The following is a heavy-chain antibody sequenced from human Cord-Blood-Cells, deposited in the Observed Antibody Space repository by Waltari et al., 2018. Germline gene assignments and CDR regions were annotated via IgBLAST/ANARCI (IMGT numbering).Heavy chain of an antibody. CDR3: ARHVPDYYDSSGYYLDY. CDR2: INHSGST. J-gene: IGHJ4*02. CDR1: GGSFSSDY. V-gene: IGHV4-34*01. D-gene: IGHD3-22*01. Sequence: QVQLQQWGAGLLKPSETLSLTYAVYGGSFSSDYWSWIRQPPGKGLECIGEINHSGSTNYNPSLKSRVTISVDTSKNQFSLKLSSVTAADTAVYYCARHVPDYYDSSGYYLDYWGQGTLVTVSS.